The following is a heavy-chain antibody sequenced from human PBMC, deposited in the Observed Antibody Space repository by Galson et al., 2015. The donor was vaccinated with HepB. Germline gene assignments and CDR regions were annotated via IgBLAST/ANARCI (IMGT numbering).Heavy chain of an antibody. V-gene: IGHV3-48*01. CDR2: TSGTSRLI. CDR3: ARDRFGVNTYDS. CDR1: GFRFDDYS. Sequence: SLRLSCAASGFRFDDYSMNWVRQAPGKGLEWVSYTSGTSRLIYYSDSVKGRFTISRDNAKNFLYLQTNNLRVEDTGTYYCARDRFGVNTYDSWGQGTLVTVSS. J-gene: IGHJ4*02. D-gene: IGHD3-16*01.